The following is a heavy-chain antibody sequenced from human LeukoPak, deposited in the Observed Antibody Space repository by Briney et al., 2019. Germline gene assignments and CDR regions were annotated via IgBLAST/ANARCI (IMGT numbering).Heavy chain of an antibody. CDR2: INWNSGSI. Sequence: PGGSLRLSCAASGFNFDDYAMHWVRQAPGKGLEWVSGINWNSGSIGYADSVRGRFTVSRDNAKNSLYLQMNSLRAEDTALYYCLKGSENYYDSRADCWGQGTLVTVSS. D-gene: IGHD3-22*01. J-gene: IGHJ4*02. CDR3: LKGSENYYDSRADC. CDR1: GFNFDDYA. V-gene: IGHV3-9*01.